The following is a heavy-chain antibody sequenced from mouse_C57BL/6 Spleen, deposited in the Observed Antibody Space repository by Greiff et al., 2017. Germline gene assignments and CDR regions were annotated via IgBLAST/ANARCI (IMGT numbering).Heavy chain of an antibody. V-gene: IGHV2-2*01. CDR3: ARNAGSSPYWYFDV. Sequence: VKVVESGPGLVQPSQSLSITCTVSGFSLTSYGVHWVRQSPGKGLEWLGVIWSGGSTDYNAAFISRLSISKDNSKSQVFFKMNSLQADDTAIYYCARNAGSSPYWYFDVWGTGTTVTVSS. J-gene: IGHJ1*03. CDR1: GFSLTSYG. D-gene: IGHD1-1*01. CDR2: IWSGGST.